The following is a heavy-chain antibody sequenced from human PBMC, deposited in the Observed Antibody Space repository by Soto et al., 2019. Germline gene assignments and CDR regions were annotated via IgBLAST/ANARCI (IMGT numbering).Heavy chain of an antibody. J-gene: IGHJ6*02. Sequence: QVQLVESGGGVVQPGRSLRLSCAASGFTFSSYAMHWVRQAPGKGLEWVAVISYDGSNKYYADSVKGRFTISRDNSKNTLYLQMNSLRAEDTAVYYCARDRVEQYDSSGYYQYYYGMDVWGQGTTVTVSS. CDR1: GFTFSSYA. V-gene: IGHV3-30-3*01. D-gene: IGHD3-22*01. CDR3: ARDRVEQYDSSGYYQYYYGMDV. CDR2: ISYDGSNK.